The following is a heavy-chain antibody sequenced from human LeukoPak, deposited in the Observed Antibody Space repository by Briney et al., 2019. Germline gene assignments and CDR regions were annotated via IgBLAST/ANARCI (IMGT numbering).Heavy chain of an antibody. CDR2: FYSGGKT. CDR3: ASRDCSGGRCHSAGADLFDY. J-gene: IGHJ4*02. CDR1: GFTVSSSY. D-gene: IGHD2-15*01. Sequence: GGSLRLSCAASGFTVSSSYMSWVRQAPGKGLEWVSVFYSGGKTYYTDSVKGRFTISRDNSKNTLYLQMNSLRAEDTAVYYCASRDCSGGRCHSAGADLFDYGGQEPLVTVSS. V-gene: IGHV3-53*01.